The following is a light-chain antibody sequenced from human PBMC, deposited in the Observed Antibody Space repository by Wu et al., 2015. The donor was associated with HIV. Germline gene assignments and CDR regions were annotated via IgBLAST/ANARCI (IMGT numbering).Light chain of an antibody. Sequence: EIIMTQSPATLYVSPGERVTLSCRASQSVSSDLAWYQHRPGRTPRLLIHAASTRITGIPARFTGSGSGTDFTLTISRLEPEDFAVYYCQQYGSSPYSFGQGTKLEIK. CDR1: QSVSSD. CDR2: AAS. J-gene: IGKJ2*03. V-gene: IGKV3-15*01. CDR3: QQYGSSPYS.